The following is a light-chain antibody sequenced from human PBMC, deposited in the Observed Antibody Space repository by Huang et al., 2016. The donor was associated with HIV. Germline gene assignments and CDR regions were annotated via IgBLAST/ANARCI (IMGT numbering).Light chain of an antibody. J-gene: IGKJ4*01. CDR1: QSVGSN. CDR3: QRYNDWLSLT. CDR2: GAS. V-gene: IGKV3-15*01. Sequence: EVVMTQSPATLSVSPGERATLSCRASQSVGSNLAWYQQRPGQAPRLLIYGASMRATGVPVRVSGSWSGTDFTLTISSLQSEDFAIYYCQRYNDWLSLTFGGGTRVEIK.